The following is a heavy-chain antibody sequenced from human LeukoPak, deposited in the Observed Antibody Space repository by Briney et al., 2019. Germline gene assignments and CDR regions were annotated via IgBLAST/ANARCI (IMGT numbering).Heavy chain of an antibody. CDR3: ARGYCSSTSCYYHVDY. CDR1: GYTFTGYY. J-gene: IGHJ4*02. V-gene: IGHV1-2*02. Sequence: ASVTVSCKASGYTFTGYYMHWARQAPGQGLEWMGWINPNSGGTNYAQKFQGRVTMTRDTSISTAYMELSRLRSDDTAVYYCARGYCSSTSCYYHVDYWGQGTLVTVSS. D-gene: IGHD2-2*01. CDR2: INPNSGGT.